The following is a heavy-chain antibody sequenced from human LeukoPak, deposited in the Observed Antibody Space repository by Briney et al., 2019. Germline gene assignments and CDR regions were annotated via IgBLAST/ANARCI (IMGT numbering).Heavy chain of an antibody. Sequence: GGSLRLSRAASGITVSSNYMSWVRQAPGKGLEWVSVIYSGGSTYYADSVKGRFTISRHNSKNTLYLQMNSLRAEDTAVYYCARDPRRNDYGDYVVWGQGTMVTVSS. V-gene: IGHV3-53*04. D-gene: IGHD4-17*01. J-gene: IGHJ3*01. CDR2: IYSGGST. CDR3: ARDPRRNDYGDYVV. CDR1: GITVSSNY.